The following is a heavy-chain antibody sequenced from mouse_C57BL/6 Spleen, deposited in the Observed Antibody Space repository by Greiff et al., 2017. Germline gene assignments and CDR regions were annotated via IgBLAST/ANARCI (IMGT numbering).Heavy chain of an antibody. Sequence: QVQLQQSGAELVRPGTSVKVSCKASGYAFTNYLIEWVKQRPGQGLEWIGVINPGSGGTNYNEKFKGKATLTADKSSSTAYMQLSSLTSEDSAVYVCARGTFYYGFDYWGQGTTLTVSS. D-gene: IGHD2-1*01. CDR1: GYAFTNYL. V-gene: IGHV1-54*01. J-gene: IGHJ2*01. CDR2: INPGSGGT. CDR3: ARGTFYYGFDY.